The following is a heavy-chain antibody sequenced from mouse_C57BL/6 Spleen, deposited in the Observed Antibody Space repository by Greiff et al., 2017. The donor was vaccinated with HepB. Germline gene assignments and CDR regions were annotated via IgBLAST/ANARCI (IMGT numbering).Heavy chain of an antibody. D-gene: IGHD2-4*01. Sequence: QVQLQQSGPELVKPGASVKISCKASGYAFSSSWMNWVKQRPGKGLEWIGRIYPGDGDTNYNGKFKGKATLTADKSSSTAYMQLSSLTSEDSAVYFCARGDDYPFAYWGQGTLVTVSA. CDR2: IYPGDGDT. J-gene: IGHJ3*01. CDR1: GYAFSSSW. CDR3: ARGDDYPFAY. V-gene: IGHV1-82*01.